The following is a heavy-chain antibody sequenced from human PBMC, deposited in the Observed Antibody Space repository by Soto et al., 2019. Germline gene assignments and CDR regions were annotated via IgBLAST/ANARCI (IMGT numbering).Heavy chain of an antibody. D-gene: IGHD2-8*01. V-gene: IGHV1-69*06. CDR3: ARGLLYATTYFDY. Sequence: VQLVQSGAEVKKPGSSGKVSCKASGDTFTTNSLNWVRQAPGQGLEWMGGIIPVVGTTKYAQKYQDRVTITGDKSTNTAYMELSSLRSDDTDVYYCARGLLYATTYFDYWGQGTPVTVSS. CDR1: GDTFTTNS. CDR2: IIPVVGTT. J-gene: IGHJ4*02.